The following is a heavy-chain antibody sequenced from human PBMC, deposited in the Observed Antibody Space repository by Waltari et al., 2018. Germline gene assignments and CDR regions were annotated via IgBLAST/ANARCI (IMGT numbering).Heavy chain of an antibody. J-gene: IGHJ6*03. CDR3: ARVGGYCSGGSCLSDYMDV. CDR2: ISSSSSTI. CDR1: GFTFSSYW. Sequence: EVQLVESGGGLVQPGGSLRLSCAASGFTFSSYWMSWVRQAPGKGLEWVSYISSSSSTIYYSDSVKGRFTISRDNAKNSLYLQMNSLRAEDTAVYYCARVGGYCSGGSCLSDYMDVWGKGTTVTISS. V-gene: IGHV3-48*04. D-gene: IGHD2-15*01.